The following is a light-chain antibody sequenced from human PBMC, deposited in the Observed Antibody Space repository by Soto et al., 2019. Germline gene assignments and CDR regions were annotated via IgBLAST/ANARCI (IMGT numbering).Light chain of an antibody. CDR1: QSVSNF. CDR3: QQRSSWPT. V-gene: IGKV3-11*01. Sequence: EIVLTQSPATLSLSPGERATLSCRASQSVSNFLAWYQQKPGQAPRLLIYDASNRATDIPARFSGSGSGTDFTPTTSSLAAEDFAIYYCQQRSSWPTFGQGTGLDI. CDR2: DAS. J-gene: IGKJ5*01.